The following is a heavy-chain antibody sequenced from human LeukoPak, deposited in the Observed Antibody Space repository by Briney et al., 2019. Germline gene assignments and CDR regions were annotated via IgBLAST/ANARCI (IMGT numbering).Heavy chain of an antibody. J-gene: IGHJ6*03. CDR1: GFTFSTYI. CDR2: ISSSSSYI. Sequence: GGSLRLSCAASGFTFSTYIMNWVRQAPGKGLEWVSSISSSSSYIYYADSVKGRFTISRDNAKNSLYLQMNSPRAEDTAVYYCASASGTHYYYYMDVWGKGTTVTVSS. V-gene: IGHV3-21*01. D-gene: IGHD3/OR15-3a*01. CDR3: ASASGTHYYYYMDV.